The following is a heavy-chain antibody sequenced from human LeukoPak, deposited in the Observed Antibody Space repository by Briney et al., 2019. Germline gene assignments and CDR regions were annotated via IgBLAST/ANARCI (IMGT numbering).Heavy chain of an antibody. CDR1: GFTFSSYA. D-gene: IGHD2-8*01. V-gene: IGHV3-30-3*01. CDR3: AKDSWPRNGIYDPFDI. CDR2: ISYDGSNK. Sequence: GRSLRLTCAASGFTFSSYAMHWVRQAPGKGLEWVAVISYDGSNKYYADSVKGRFSISRDDSKNTLSLQMNSLRLEDTAIYYCAKDSWPRNGIYDPFDIWGQGTLVTVSS. J-gene: IGHJ3*02.